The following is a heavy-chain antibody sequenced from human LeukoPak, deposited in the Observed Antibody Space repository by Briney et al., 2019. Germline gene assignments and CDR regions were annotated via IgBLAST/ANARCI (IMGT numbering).Heavy chain of an antibody. CDR3: ARHSNIAAAGSGY. D-gene: IGHD6-13*01. CDR1: GFTFSSYA. J-gene: IGHJ4*02. V-gene: IGHV3-30-3*01. CDR2: ISYDGSNK. Sequence: GGSLRLSCAASGFTFSSYAMHWVRQAPGKGLEWVAVISYDGSNKYYADSVKGRFTISRDNAKNSLYLQMNSLRAEDTAVYYCARHSNIAAAGSGYWGQGTPVTVSS.